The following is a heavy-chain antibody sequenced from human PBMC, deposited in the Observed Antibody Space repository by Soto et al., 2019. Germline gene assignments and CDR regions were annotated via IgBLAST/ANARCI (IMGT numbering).Heavy chain of an antibody. Sequence: GGSLRLSCAASGFTFSSYSMNWVRQAPGKGLEWVSSISSSSSYIYYADSVKGRFTISRDNAKNSLYLQMNSLRAEDTAVYYCARGTIVGTTSNAFDIWGQGTMVTVSS. D-gene: IGHD1-26*01. CDR1: GFTFSSYS. V-gene: IGHV3-21*04. CDR2: ISSSSSYI. J-gene: IGHJ3*02. CDR3: ARGTIVGTTSNAFDI.